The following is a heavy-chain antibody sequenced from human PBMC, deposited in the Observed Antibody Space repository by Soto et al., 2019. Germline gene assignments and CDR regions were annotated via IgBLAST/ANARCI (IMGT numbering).Heavy chain of an antibody. J-gene: IGHJ4*02. CDR1: GFSIRNYY. V-gene: IGHV3-66*01. CDR3: ASDPYSNMGGK. D-gene: IGHD6-13*01. CDR2: IYSGGET. Sequence: EVQLVESGGGLVQPGESLRLSCVASGFSIRNYYMSWIRQTPGRGLEWVSIIYSGGETYYADSVKGRFTTSRDNSKNTLYLQMHSLRVEDTALYYCASDPYSNMGGKWGQGTKVTVSS.